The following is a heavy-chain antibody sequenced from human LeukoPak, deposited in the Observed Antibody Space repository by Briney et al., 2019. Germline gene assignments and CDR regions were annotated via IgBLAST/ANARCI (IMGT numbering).Heavy chain of an antibody. CDR2: INPNSGGT. J-gene: IGHJ4*02. D-gene: IGHD3-10*01. CDR3: ARGQLVRGRRNVADFDY. CDR1: GYTFTGYY. V-gene: IGHV1-2*02. Sequence: ASVKVSCKASGYTFTGYYMHWVRQAPGQGLEWMGWINPNSGGTNYAQKFQGRVTMTRDTSISTAYMELSRLRSDDTAVYYCARGQLVRGRRNVADFDYWGQGTLVTVSS.